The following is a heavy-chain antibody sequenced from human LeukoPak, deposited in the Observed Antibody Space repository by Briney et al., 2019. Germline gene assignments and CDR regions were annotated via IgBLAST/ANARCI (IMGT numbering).Heavy chain of an antibody. CDR2: ISSSSSYI. CDR1: GFTFSSYS. D-gene: IGHD3-16*02. Sequence: PGGSLRLSCAASGFTFSSYSMNWVRQAPGKGLEWVSSISSSSSYIYYADSVKGRFTISRDNAKNSLYLQMNSLRAEDTAVYYCAIITFGGVIXQPFDYXGQGTLVTVSS. CDR3: AIITFGGVIXQPFDY. V-gene: IGHV3-21*01. J-gene: IGHJ4*02.